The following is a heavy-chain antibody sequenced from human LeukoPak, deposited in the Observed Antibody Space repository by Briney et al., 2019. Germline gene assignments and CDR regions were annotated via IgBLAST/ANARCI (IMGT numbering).Heavy chain of an antibody. D-gene: IGHD3-10*01. CDR3: AKPIMVRGDPFDY. J-gene: IGHJ4*02. V-gene: IGHV3-9*01. Sequence: PGGSLRLSCAASGFTFDDYAMHWVRQAPGKGLEWVSGISWNSGSIGYADSVKGRFTISRDNAKNSLYLQMNSLRAEDTAVYYCAKPIMVRGDPFDYWGQGTLVTVSS. CDR1: GFTFDDYA. CDR2: ISWNSGSI.